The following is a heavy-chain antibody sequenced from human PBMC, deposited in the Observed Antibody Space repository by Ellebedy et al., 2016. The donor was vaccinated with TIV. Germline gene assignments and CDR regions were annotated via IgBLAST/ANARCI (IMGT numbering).Heavy chain of an antibody. CDR2: ISSSSSYI. CDR3: AREEGTDSSGWYLAFDI. J-gene: IGHJ3*02. D-gene: IGHD6-19*01. Sequence: GESLKISXAASGFTFSSYSMNWVRQAPGKGLEWVSSISSSSSYIYYADSVKGRFTISRDNAKNSLYLQMNSLRAEDTAVYYCAREEGTDSSGWYLAFDIWGQGTMVTVSS. V-gene: IGHV3-21*01. CDR1: GFTFSSYS.